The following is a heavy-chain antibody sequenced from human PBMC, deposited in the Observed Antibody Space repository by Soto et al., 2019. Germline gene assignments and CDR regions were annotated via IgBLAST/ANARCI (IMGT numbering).Heavy chain of an antibody. CDR1: VFTSSNYW. CDR3: ARSVRSGSFPYYYYAMDV. V-gene: IGHV3-74*01. J-gene: IGHJ6*02. D-gene: IGHD3-10*01. CDR2: IKSDGSST. Sequence: GGSLRHSCAASVFTSSNYWIHWVRQAPGKGLVWVSRIKSDGSSTSYADSVKGRFTISRDNAKNTLDLQMHGLRAEDMAVYYCARSVRSGSFPYYYYAMDVWGQGTTVTVSS.